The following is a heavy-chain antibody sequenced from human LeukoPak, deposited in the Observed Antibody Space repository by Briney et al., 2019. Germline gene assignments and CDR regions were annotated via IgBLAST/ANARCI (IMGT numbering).Heavy chain of an antibody. V-gene: IGHV3-21*01. CDR3: ARDLSHRYNYDSRGYYILFDH. J-gene: IGHJ4*02. CDR2: ISSSSSYI. CDR1: GFTFSSYS. D-gene: IGHD3-22*01. Sequence: GGSLRLSCAASGFTFSSYSMNWVRQAPGKGLEWVSSISSSSSYIYYADSVKGRFTISRDNAKNSLYLQMNSLRAEDTAVYYCARDLSHRYNYDSRGYYILFDHWGQGTLVTVSS.